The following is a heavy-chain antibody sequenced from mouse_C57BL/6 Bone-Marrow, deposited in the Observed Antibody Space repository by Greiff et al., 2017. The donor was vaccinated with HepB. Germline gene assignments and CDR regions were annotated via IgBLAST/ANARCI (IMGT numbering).Heavy chain of an antibody. CDR2: IISKSSNYAT. V-gene: IGHV10-3*01. CDR3: VRRFAY. J-gene: IGHJ3*01. Sequence: EVMLVESGGGLVQPKGSLKLSCAASGFTFNTYAMHWVRQAPGKGLEWVARIISKSSNYATYYADSVKDRFTISRDESQSMLYLQMNNLKTEDTAMYYCVRRFAYWGQGTLVTVSA. CDR1: GFTFNTYA.